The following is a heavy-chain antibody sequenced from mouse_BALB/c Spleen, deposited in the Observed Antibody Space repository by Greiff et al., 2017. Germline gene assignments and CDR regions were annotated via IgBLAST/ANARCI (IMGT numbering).Heavy chain of an antibody. D-gene: IGHD2-4*01. Sequence: EVQLVESGGGLVQPKGSLKLSCAASGFTFNTYAMNWVRQAPGKGLEWVARIRSKSNNYATYYADSVKDRFTISRDDSQSMLYLQMNNLKTEDTAMYYCVSLYYDYDGDAMDYWGQGTSVTVSS. CDR2: IRSKSNNYAT. CDR3: VSLYYDYDGDAMDY. CDR1: GFTFNTYA. J-gene: IGHJ4*01. V-gene: IGHV10-1*02.